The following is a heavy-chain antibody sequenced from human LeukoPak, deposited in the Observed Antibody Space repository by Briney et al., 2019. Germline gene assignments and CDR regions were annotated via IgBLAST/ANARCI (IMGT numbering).Heavy chain of an antibody. Sequence: SETLSLTCTVSGGSISSSSYYWGWIRQPPGKGLEWIGSIYYSGSTYYNPSLKSRVTISVDTSKNQFSLKLSSVTAADTAVYYCARQGGAGAFDYRGQGTLVTVSS. CDR1: GGSISSSSYY. J-gene: IGHJ4*02. CDR2: IYYSGST. V-gene: IGHV4-39*01. CDR3: ARQGGAGAFDY. D-gene: IGHD6-13*01.